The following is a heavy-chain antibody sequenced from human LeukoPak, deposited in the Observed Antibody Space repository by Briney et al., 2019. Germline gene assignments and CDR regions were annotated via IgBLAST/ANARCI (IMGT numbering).Heavy chain of an antibody. J-gene: IGHJ5*02. CDR2: IYYTGST. Sequence: PSETLSLTCTVSGGSISSSSYYWGWIRQPPGKGLEWIGYIYYTGSTNSNPSLKSRVTMSIDTSKNQFSLKLSSVTAADTAVYYCARVLNRNWFDPWGQGTLVTVSS. CDR3: ARVLNRNWFDP. CDR1: GGSISSSSYY. V-gene: IGHV4-61*05.